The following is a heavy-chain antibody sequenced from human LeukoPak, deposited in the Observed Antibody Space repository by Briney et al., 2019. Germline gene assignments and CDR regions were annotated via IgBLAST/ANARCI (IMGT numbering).Heavy chain of an antibody. J-gene: IGHJ4*02. CDR1: GGSISSYY. D-gene: IGHD3-9*01. CDR3: ARVNSELRYFDWLLLFDY. V-gene: IGHV4-59*08. Sequence: SETLSLTCTVSGGSISSYYWSWIRQPPGKGLEWIGYIYYSGSTNYNPSLKSRVTISVDTSKNQFSLKLSSVTAADTAVYYCARVNSELRYFDWLLLFDYWGQGTLVTVSS. CDR2: IYYSGST.